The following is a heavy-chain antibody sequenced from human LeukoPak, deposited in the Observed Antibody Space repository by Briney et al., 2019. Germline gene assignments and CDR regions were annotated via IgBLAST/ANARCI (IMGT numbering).Heavy chain of an antibody. V-gene: IGHV4-4*02. CDR1: GGSISSSNW. J-gene: IGHJ4*02. D-gene: IGHD4/OR15-4a*01. Sequence: PSGTLSLTCAVSGGSISSSNWWSWVRQPPGKGLEWIGEIYHSGSTNYNPSLKSRVTISVDTSKNQFSLKLSSVTAADTAVYYCARDGAEYFFDYWGQGTLVTVSS. CDR2: IYHSGST. CDR3: ARDGAEYFFDY.